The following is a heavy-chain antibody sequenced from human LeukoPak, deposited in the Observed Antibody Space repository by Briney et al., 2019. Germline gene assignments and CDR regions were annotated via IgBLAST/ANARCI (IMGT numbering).Heavy chain of an antibody. Sequence: GGSLRLSCAASGFARSSMNWVRQAPGKGLEWISYISRSDGSTNYGDSVKGRFTISRDSAKTSLYLQMNALRAEDTAIYYCVRENSSGLTFDIWGQGTMVTVSS. CDR2: ISRSDGST. CDR1: GFARSS. V-gene: IGHV3-48*03. J-gene: IGHJ3*02. CDR3: VRENSSGLTFDI. D-gene: IGHD1-7*01.